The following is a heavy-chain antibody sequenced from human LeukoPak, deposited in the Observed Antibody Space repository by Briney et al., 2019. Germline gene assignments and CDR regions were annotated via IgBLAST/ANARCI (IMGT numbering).Heavy chain of an antibody. J-gene: IGHJ5*02. V-gene: IGHV3-23*01. CDR2: ISGSGGST. CDR3: AKDSGPYYDFWSGPRTDANWFDP. D-gene: IGHD3-3*01. CDR1: GFTFSSYA. Sequence: PGGSLRLSCAASGFTFSSYAMSWVRQAPGKGLEWVSAISGSGGSTYYADSVKGRFTISRDNSKNTLYLQMNSLRAEDTAVYYCAKDSGPYYDFWSGPRTDANWFDPWGQGTLVTVSS.